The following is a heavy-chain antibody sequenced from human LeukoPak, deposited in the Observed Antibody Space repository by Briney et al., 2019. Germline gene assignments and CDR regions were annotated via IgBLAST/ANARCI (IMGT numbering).Heavy chain of an antibody. D-gene: IGHD6-13*01. CDR1: GFTFSGFA. V-gene: IGHV3-73*01. Sequence: GGFLKLSCAASGFTFSGFAIHWARQASGKGLEWIGHIRSKPNSYATAYAESVKGRFTISRDDSKNTAYLQMNSLKIEDTAVYYCIRPLGAAAGTYFDPWGQGTLVTVSS. J-gene: IGHJ5*02. CDR2: IRSKPNSYAT. CDR3: IRPLGAAAGTYFDP.